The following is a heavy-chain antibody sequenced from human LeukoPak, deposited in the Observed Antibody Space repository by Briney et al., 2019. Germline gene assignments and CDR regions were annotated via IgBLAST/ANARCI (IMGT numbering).Heavy chain of an antibody. D-gene: IGHD1-14*01. CDR1: GGSISSSSYY. J-gene: IGHJ4*02. Sequence: PSETLSLTCTVSGGSISSSSYYWGWIRQPPGKGLEWIGSIYYSGSTYYNPSLKSRVTISVDTSKNQFSLKLSSVTAADTAVYYCARGAPEDYWGQGTLVTVSS. CDR2: IYYSGST. CDR3: ARGAPEDY. V-gene: IGHV4-39*01.